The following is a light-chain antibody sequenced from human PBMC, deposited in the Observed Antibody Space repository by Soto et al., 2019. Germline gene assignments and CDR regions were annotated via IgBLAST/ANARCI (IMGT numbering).Light chain of an antibody. CDR3: QQYYHWQPLT. V-gene: IGKV3-20*01. CDR2: GAS. Sequence: EIVLTQSPGTLSLSPGERATLSCMASQSVSSSYLAWYQQQPGQAPRLLIYGASSRATGIPHRFSGSGSGTDFSLTISRLEPEDFAVYYCQQYYHWQPLTFGGGTKVDIK. J-gene: IGKJ4*01. CDR1: QSVSSSY.